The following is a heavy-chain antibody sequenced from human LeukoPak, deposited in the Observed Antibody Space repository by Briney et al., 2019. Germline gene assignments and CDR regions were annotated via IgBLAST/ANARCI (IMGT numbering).Heavy chain of an antibody. D-gene: IGHD5-12*01. Sequence: SETLSLTCTVSGDSISSSSYYWGWIRQPPGTGLEWIGSIYYTGYTYDNPSLKSRVTISVDRSKNQFSLKLSSVTAADTAVYYCASGYPDPYYFDYWGQGTLVAVSS. CDR1: GDSISSSSYY. V-gene: IGHV4-39*07. J-gene: IGHJ4*02. CDR2: IYYTGYT. CDR3: ASGYPDPYYFDY.